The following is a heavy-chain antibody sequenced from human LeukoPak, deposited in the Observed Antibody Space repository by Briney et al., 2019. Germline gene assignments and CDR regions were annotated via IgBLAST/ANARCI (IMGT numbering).Heavy chain of an antibody. J-gene: IGHJ1*01. D-gene: IGHD6-19*01. Sequence: PSQTLSLTCTVSGCSISSGGYYWIWIRQHPGKALVWIGYIYYSGSTYYNPSLKSRVTISVDTSKNQFSLKLGSVTAADTAVYYCARGASVAVAGTRYFQHWGQGTLVTVSS. CDR3: ARGASVAVAGTRYFQH. CDR2: IYYSGST. CDR1: GCSISSGGYY. V-gene: IGHV4-31*03.